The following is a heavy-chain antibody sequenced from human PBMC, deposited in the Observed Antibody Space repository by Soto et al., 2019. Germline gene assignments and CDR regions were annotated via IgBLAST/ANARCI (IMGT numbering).Heavy chain of an antibody. Sequence: GGSLRLSCAASGFTFSSYGMHWVRQAPGKGLEWVAVIWYDGSNKYYADSVKGRFTISRDNSKNTLYLQMNSLRAEDTAVYYCARGYSSIRGYFDYWGQGPLVTVSS. CDR2: IWYDGSNK. CDR1: GFTFSSYG. D-gene: IGHD6-13*01. V-gene: IGHV3-33*01. CDR3: ARGYSSIRGYFDY. J-gene: IGHJ4*02.